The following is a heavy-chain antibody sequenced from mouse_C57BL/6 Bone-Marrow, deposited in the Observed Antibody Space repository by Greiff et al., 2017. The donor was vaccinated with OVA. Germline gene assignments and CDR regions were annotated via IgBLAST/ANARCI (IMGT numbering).Heavy chain of an antibody. CDR3: ARDRYGNYWYFDV. CDR1: GYTFTDYN. J-gene: IGHJ1*03. V-gene: IGHV1-18*01. CDR2: INPNNGGT. D-gene: IGHD2-10*02. Sequence: VQLKQSGPELVKPGASVKIPCKASGYTFTDYNMDWVKQSHGKSLEWIGDINPNNGGTIYNQKFKGKATLTVDKSSSTAYMELRSLTSEDTAVYYCARDRYGNYWYFDVWGTGTTVTVSS.